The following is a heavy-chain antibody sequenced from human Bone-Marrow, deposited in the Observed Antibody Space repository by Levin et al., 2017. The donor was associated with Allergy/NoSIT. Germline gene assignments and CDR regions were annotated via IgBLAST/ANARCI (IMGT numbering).Heavy chain of an antibody. CDR3: AKDRHSSLGINYYYGMDV. D-gene: IGHD1-26*01. V-gene: IGHV3-30*18. Sequence: GGSLRLSCAASGFTFSSYGMHWVRQAPGKGLEWVAVISYDGSNKYYADSVKGRFTISRDNSKNTLYLQMNSLRAEDTAVYYCAKDRHSSLGINYYYGMDVWGQGTTVTVSS. J-gene: IGHJ6*02. CDR1: GFTFSSYG. CDR2: ISYDGSNK.